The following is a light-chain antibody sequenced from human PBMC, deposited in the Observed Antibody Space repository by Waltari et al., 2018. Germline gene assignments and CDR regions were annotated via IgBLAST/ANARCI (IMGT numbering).Light chain of an antibody. CDR3: QQYGRSWNT. CDR2: GSS. CDR1: QSVSSNY. J-gene: IGKJ2*01. Sequence: EIVLTQSPGTLSLSTGERATLSCRPSQSVSSNYLAWYQQRPGQAPRLLIHGSSSRATGIPDRFSGSGSRTDFTLTISRLEPEDFAVYYCQQYGRSWNTFGQGTKLEIK. V-gene: IGKV3-20*01.